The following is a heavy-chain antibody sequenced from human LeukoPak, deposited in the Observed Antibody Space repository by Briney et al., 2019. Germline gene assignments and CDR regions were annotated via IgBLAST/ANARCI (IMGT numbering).Heavy chain of an antibody. Sequence: PGGSLRLSCAASGFTFSSYGMHWVRQAPGKGLEWVAVIWYDGSNKYYADSVKGRFTISRDNSKNTLYLQMSSLRAEDTAVYYCAKDCSCGSCFDYWGQGTLVTVSS. CDR3: AKDCSCGSCFDY. CDR2: IWYDGSNK. CDR1: GFTFSSYG. J-gene: IGHJ4*02. V-gene: IGHV3-33*06. D-gene: IGHD2-15*01.